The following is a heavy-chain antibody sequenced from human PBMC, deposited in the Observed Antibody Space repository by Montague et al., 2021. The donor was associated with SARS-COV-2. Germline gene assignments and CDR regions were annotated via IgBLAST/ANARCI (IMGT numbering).Heavy chain of an antibody. CDR3: ARGADYDFWSGFLRYKWFGP. D-gene: IGHD3-3*01. CDR1: TDSFSGYY. CDR2: ITHSGST. J-gene: IGHJ5*02. V-gene: IGHV4-34*01. Sequence: SETLSLTCAVYTDSFSGYYWSWISQSPGKGLEWIGEITHSGSTNHNPSLQSRVTISVDKSKKQVSLKLRSLTAADTAVYYCARGADYDFWSGFLRYKWFGPWGQGTPVIVSS.